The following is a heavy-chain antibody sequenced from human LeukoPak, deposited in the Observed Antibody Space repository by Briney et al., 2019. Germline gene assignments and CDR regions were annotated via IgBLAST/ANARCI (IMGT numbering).Heavy chain of an antibody. CDR1: GFTFSSYS. J-gene: IGHJ4*02. CDR3: ARGGPYYDSSGQIYFDY. Sequence: GGSPRLSCAASGFTFSSYSMNWVRQAPGKGLGWVSSISSSSSYIYYADSVKGRFTISRDNAKNSLYLQMNSLRAEDTAVYYCARGGPYYDSSGQIYFDYWGQGTLVTVSS. CDR2: ISSSSSYI. D-gene: IGHD3-22*01. V-gene: IGHV3-21*01.